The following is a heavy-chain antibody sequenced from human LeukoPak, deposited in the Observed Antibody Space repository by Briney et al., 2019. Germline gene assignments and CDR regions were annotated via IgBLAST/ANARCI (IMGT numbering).Heavy chain of an antibody. CDR3: ARSSTTYYYDSGSHY. CDR2: INTDGSST. Sequence: GGSLRLSCGASGFTFSTYWMHWVRQAPGKGLVWVSRINTDGSSTNYADSVKGRFTISRDNAKNSLYLQMNSLRAEDTAVYYCARSSTTYYYDSGSHYWGQGTLVTVSS. D-gene: IGHD3-22*01. V-gene: IGHV3-74*01. J-gene: IGHJ4*02. CDR1: GFTFSTYW.